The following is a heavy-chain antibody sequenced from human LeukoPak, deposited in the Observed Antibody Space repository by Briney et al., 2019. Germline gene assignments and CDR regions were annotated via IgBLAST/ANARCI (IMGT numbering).Heavy chain of an antibody. J-gene: IGHJ6*03. CDR1: GFTFSNYW. D-gene: IGHD3-10*01. CDR2: IKQDRSEK. V-gene: IGHV3-7*01. CDR3: ARTPLLWFGELMSYYYYYMDV. Sequence: GGSLRLSCAASGFTFSNYWVSWVRQAPGKGLEWVANIKQDRSEKYYVDSVKGRFTISRDNAKNSLYLQMNSLRAEDTAVYYCARTPLLWFGELMSYYYYYMDVWGKGTTVTVSS.